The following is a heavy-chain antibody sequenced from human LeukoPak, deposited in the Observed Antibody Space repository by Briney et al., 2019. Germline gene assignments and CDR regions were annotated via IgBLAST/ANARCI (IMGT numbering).Heavy chain of an antibody. CDR2: IWSDGSTK. V-gene: IGHV3-33*01. CDR3: ARDAATSVGMPHY. CDR1: GFIFSSYG. Sequence: GGSLRLSCVASGFIFSSYGMHWVRQASGKGLEWVAIIWSDGSTKYYVGSVKGRFTISRDSSKSTLYLQMNSLRAEDTAVYYCARDAATSVGMPHYWGQGTVVTVSS. J-gene: IGHJ4*02. D-gene: IGHD2-2*01.